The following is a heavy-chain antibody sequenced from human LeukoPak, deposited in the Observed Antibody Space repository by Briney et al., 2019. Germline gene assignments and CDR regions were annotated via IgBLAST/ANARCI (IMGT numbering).Heavy chain of an antibody. J-gene: IGHJ4*02. D-gene: IGHD5-24*01. Sequence: PSETLSLLCTVSGGFISSYYWSWVRQPPGKGLEWIGYIYYSGSTNYNPSLKSRVTISVDTSKNQFSLKLSSVTAADTAVYYCARDKLEMTNWGQGTLVTVSS. CDR2: IYYSGST. V-gene: IGHV4-59*01. CDR1: GGFISSYY. CDR3: ARDKLEMTN.